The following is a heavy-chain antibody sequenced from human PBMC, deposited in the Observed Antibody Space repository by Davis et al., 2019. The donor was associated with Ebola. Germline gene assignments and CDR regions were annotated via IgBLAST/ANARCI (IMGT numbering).Heavy chain of an antibody. J-gene: IGHJ3*02. D-gene: IGHD2-2*02. CDR1: GGSISSSSYY. CDR3: ARYCSSTSCYTHDAFDI. V-gene: IGHV4-39*07. CDR2: INHSGST. Sequence: MPSETLSLTCTVSGGSISSSSYYWSWIRQPPGKGLEWIGEINHSGSTNYNPSLKSRVTILVDKSKNQFSLKLSSVTAADTAVYYCARYCSSTSCYTHDAFDIWGQGTMVTVSS.